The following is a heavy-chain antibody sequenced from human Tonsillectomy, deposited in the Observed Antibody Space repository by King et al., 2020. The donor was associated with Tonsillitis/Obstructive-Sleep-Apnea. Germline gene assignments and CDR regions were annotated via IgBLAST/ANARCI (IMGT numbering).Heavy chain of an antibody. J-gene: IGHJ3*02. CDR2: IYWDDDK. D-gene: IGHD7-27*01. Sequence: VTLKESGPTLVKPTQTLTLTCTFSEFSLSTSAVGVGWIRQPPGKALEWLALIYWDDDKRYSPSLKSRLTITKDTSKNQVVLTMTNMDPVDTATYYWVQRSPLPGSDAFDMWGQGTMVTVSS. CDR1: EFSLSTSAVG. CDR3: VQRSPLPGSDAFDM. V-gene: IGHV2-5*02.